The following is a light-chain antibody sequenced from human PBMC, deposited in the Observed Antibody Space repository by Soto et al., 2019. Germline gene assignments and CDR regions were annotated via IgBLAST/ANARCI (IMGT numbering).Light chain of an antibody. CDR1: SSNIGSNS. CDR2: TKN. V-gene: IGLV1-44*01. CDR3: AAWDDSLNGPV. Sequence: QSVLTQPPSASGTPGQRVTISCYGSSSNIGSNSINWYQQLPGTAPRLLIYTKNQRPSGVPDRFSGSKSGTSASLAISGLQSEDEADYYCAAWDDSLNGPVFGGGPKLTVL. J-gene: IGLJ2*01.